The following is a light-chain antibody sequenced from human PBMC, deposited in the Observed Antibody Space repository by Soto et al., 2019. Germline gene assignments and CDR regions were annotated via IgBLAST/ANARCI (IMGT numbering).Light chain of an antibody. V-gene: IGKV1-9*01. J-gene: IGKJ5*01. CDR3: QQLNSYPIT. CDR1: QGISSY. Sequence: IQLTQSPSSLSASVGDRVTITFRASQGISSYLAWYQQTPGKAPKLLIYAASTLQSGVPSRFSGSGSGTDFTLTISSLQPEDFATYYCQQLNSYPITFGQGTRLEIK. CDR2: AAS.